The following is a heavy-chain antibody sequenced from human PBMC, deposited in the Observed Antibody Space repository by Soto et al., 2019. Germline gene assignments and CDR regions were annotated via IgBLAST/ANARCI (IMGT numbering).Heavy chain of an antibody. CDR3: ATSRTQNTSPNPTFDY. CDR1: GGSISSSSYY. CDR2: IYYSGST. V-gene: IGHV4-39*01. J-gene: IGHJ4*02. D-gene: IGHD2-2*02. Sequence: QLQLQESGPGLVKPSETLSLTCTVSGGSISSSSYYWGWIRQPPGKGLEWIGSIYYSGSTYYNPSLKSRVTISVDTSKNQFSLKLSSVTAADTAVYYCATSRTQNTSPNPTFDYWGQGTLVTVSS.